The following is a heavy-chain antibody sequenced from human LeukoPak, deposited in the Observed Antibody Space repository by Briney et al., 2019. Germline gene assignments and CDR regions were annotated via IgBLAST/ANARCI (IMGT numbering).Heavy chain of an antibody. CDR3: AKDPREQWLSHSLED. V-gene: IGHV3-33*06. Sequence: GRSLRLSCAASGFTFSSYGMHWVRQAPGKGLEWVAVIWYDGSNKYYADSVKGRFTISRDNSKNTLYLQMNSLRAEDTAVYYCAKDPREQWLSHSLEDWGQGTLVTVSS. CDR1: GFTFSSYG. CDR2: IWYDGSNK. J-gene: IGHJ4*02. D-gene: IGHD6-19*01.